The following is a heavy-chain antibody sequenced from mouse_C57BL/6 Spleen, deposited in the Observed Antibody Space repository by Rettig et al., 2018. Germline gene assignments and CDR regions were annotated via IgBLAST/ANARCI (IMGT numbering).Heavy chain of an antibody. V-gene: IGHV1-80*01. J-gene: IGHJ1*03. CDR3: ARREGQLRLRYFDV. Sequence: KGKATLTADKSSSTAYMQLSSLTSEDSAVYFCARREGQLRLRYFDVWGTGTTVTVSS. D-gene: IGHD3-2*02.